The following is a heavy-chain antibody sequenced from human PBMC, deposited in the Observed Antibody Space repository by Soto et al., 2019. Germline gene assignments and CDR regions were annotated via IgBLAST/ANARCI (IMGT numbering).Heavy chain of an antibody. CDR2: IIPIFGTA. CDR3: AGPPGDCSGGSCPYYYYGMDV. CDR1: GGTFSSYA. Sequence: QVQLVQSGAEVKKPGSSVKVSCKASGGTFSSYAISWVRQAPGQGLEWMGGIIPIFGTANYAQKFQGRVTITADEATSTAYMELSSLRSEDTAVYYCAGPPGDCSGGSCPYYYYGMDVWGQGTTVTVSS. J-gene: IGHJ6*02. D-gene: IGHD2-15*01. V-gene: IGHV1-69*12.